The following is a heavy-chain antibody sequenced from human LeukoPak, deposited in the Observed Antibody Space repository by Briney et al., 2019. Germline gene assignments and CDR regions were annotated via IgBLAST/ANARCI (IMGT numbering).Heavy chain of an antibody. CDR1: GGSISSSGYY. V-gene: IGHV4-39*01. CDR3: ATDILTGYHAFDC. D-gene: IGHD3-9*01. CDR2: LYYSGST. J-gene: IGHJ4*02. Sequence: SETLSLTCTVSGGSISSSGYYWGWIRQPPGKGLEWIGSLYYSGSTYYNPSLKSRVTISVDTSKNQFSLQLSSVTAADTAFSYCATDILTGYHAFDCWGQGTLDTVSS.